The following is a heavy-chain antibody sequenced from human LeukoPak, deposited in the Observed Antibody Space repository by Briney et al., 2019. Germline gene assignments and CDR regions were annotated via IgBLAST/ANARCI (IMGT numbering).Heavy chain of an antibody. CDR2: IYYSGST. V-gene: IGHV4-39*07. J-gene: IGHJ5*02. Sequence: PSETLSLTCTVPGGSISSSSYYWGWIRQPPGKGLEWIGSIYYSGSTYYNPSLKSRVTISVDTSKNQFSLKLSSVTAADTAVYYCARDSSGWYLGWFDPWGQGTLVTVSS. CDR1: GGSISSSSYY. CDR3: ARDSSGWYLGWFDP. D-gene: IGHD6-19*01.